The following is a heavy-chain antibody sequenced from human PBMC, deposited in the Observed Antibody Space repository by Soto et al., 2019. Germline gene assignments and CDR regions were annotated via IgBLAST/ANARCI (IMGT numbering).Heavy chain of an antibody. CDR3: ATQPGGGGY. CDR2: IYSGGYT. J-gene: IGHJ4*02. V-gene: IGHV3-53*01. Sequence: EVQLVESGGGLIQPGGSLRLSCAVSGFTVSNNYMSWVRQAPGKGLEGVSVIYSGGYTAYGDSVKGRFTISRDNSKKPTYPQMNSLGAADPALYFWATQPGGGGYWGQGTLVTVSS. CDR1: GFTVSNNY. D-gene: IGHD3-10*01.